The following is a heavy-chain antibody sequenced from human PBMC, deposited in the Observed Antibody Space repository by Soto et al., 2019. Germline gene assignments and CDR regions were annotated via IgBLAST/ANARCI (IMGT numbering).Heavy chain of an antibody. Sequence: WETLSLTCTVSGGSISSYYWSWIRQPAGKGLEWIGRIYTSGSTDYNPSLKSRVTMSVDTSKNQFSLKLSSVTAADTAVYYCARGLRAYSSSWYYGWFDPWGQGTLVTVSS. CDR1: GGSISSYY. D-gene: IGHD6-13*01. V-gene: IGHV4-4*07. CDR3: ARGLRAYSSSWYYGWFDP. J-gene: IGHJ5*02. CDR2: IYTSGST.